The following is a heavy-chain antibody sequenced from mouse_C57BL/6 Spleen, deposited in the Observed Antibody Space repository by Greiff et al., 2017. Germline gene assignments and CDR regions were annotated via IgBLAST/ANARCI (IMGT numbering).Heavy chain of an antibody. Sequence: EVQLQQSGPVLVKPGASVKMSCKASGYTFTDYYMHWVKQSHGKSLEWIGVINPYNGGTSSNQKFKGKDTLTVDTSSSTAYMELNSLTSEDVADYYCARYDYGSNYPYFDYWGQGTTLTVSS. D-gene: IGHD1-1*01. CDR2: INPYNGGT. CDR3: ARYDYGSNYPYFDY. J-gene: IGHJ2*01. V-gene: IGHV1-19*01. CDR1: GYTFTDYY.